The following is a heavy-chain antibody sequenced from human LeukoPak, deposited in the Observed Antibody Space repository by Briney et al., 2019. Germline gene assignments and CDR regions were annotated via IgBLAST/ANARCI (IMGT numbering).Heavy chain of an antibody. V-gene: IGHV4-34*01. CDR2: INHSGST. D-gene: IGHD5-18*01. CDR3: ARGGRGYTYGFRTNWFDP. J-gene: IGHJ5*02. Sequence: SETLSLTCAVYGGSFSGYYWSWIRQPPGKGLEWIGEINHSGSTNYNPSLKSRVTISLDTSENQFSLKLTSVTAADTAVYYCARGGRGYTYGFRTNWFDPWAQGTLVTVSS. CDR1: GGSFSGYY.